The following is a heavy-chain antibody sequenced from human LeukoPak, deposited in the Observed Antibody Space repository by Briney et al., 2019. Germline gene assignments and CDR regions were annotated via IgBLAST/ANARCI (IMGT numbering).Heavy chain of an antibody. D-gene: IGHD3-22*01. V-gene: IGHV1-18*01. CDR3: ARRYYYDSSGYYSLYYFDY. J-gene: IGHJ4*02. Sequence: ASVKVSCKASGYTFTSYGISWVRQAPGQGLEWMGWISAYNGNTNYAQKLQGRVTMTTDTSTSTAYMELRSLRSDDTAVYYCARRYYYDSSGYYSLYYFDYWGQGTLVTVSS. CDR1: GYTFTSYG. CDR2: ISAYNGNT.